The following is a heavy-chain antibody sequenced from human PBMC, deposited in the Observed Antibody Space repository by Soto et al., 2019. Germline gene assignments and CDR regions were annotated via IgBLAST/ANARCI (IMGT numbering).Heavy chain of an antibody. CDR1: GGSISSYY. V-gene: IGHV4-59*01. D-gene: IGHD3-3*01. J-gene: IGHJ4*02. CDR2: IYYSGST. Sequence: SETLSLTCTVSGGSISSYYWSWIRQPPGKGLEWIGYIYYSGSTNYNPSLKSRVTISVDTSKNLFSLKLSSVTAADTAVYYCARFAFCSGWADYWGQGALVTVSS. CDR3: ARFAFCSGWADY.